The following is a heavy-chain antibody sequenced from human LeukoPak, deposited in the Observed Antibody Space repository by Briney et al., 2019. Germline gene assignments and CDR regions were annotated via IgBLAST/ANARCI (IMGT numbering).Heavy chain of an antibody. CDR3: ARARVNFWSGSYHVTAPADY. V-gene: IGHV3-11*06. CDR2: ISSTGVYT. D-gene: IGHD3-3*01. J-gene: IGHJ4*02. CDR1: GFTFSDYY. Sequence: GGSLRLSCAASGFTFSDYYMTWIRQAPGKGLEWVSYISSTGVYTNYADSVKGRFTISRDNAKNSLYLQVNSLRAEDTAEYYCARARVNFWSGSYHVTAPADYWGQGTLVTVSP.